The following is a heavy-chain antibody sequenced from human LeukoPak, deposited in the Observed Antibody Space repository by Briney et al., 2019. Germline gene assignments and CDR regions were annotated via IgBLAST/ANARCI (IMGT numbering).Heavy chain of an antibody. CDR2: IWYDGSNI. J-gene: IGHJ4*02. CDR1: GFTFSSYG. Sequence: PGGSLRLSCAASGFTFSSYGMRWVRQAPGKGLEWVAVIWYDGSNIFYADSVKGRFTISRDNSKNTVYLQMNSLRAEDTAIYYCAYRNTLDYWGQGTLVTVSS. CDR3: AYRNTLDY. V-gene: IGHV3-33*01. D-gene: IGHD1-26*01.